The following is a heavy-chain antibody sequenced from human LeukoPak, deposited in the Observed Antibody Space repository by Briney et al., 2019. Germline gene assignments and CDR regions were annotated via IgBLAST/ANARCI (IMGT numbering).Heavy chain of an antibody. J-gene: IGHJ4*02. CDR3: AKPTRGSGSFLIDY. CDR2: IWDDGSYK. CDR1: GFSFSNYG. V-gene: IGHV3-33*06. D-gene: IGHD1-26*01. Sequence: GGSLRLSCEASGFSFSNYGMHWVRQAPGKGLEWVAVIWDDGSYKYYADSVKGRFTISRDNSKNTLYLQMNSLRAEDTAVYYCAKPTRGSGSFLIDYWGQGTLVTVSS.